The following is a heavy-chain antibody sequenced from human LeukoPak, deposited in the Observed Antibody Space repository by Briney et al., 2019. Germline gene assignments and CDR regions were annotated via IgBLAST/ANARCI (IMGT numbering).Heavy chain of an antibody. CDR3: ARDGNCDYAGDPPEY. CDR2: IIPIFGTA. V-gene: IGHV1-69*13. CDR1: GGTFSSYA. D-gene: IGHD4-17*01. J-gene: IGHJ4*02. Sequence: SVKVSCKASGGTFSSYAISWVRQAPGQGLEWMGGIIPIFGTANYAQKFQGRVTITADESTSTAYMELSSLRSEDTAVYYCARDGNCDYAGDPPEYWGQGTLVTVSS.